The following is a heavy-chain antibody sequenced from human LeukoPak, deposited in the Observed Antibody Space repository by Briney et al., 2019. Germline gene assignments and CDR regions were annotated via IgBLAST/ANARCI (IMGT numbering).Heavy chain of an antibody. CDR1: GFTVSNAW. CDR3: TPTVPTVPYYFDY. V-gene: IGHV3-15*01. D-gene: IGHD4-17*01. Sequence: GGSLRLSCAASGFTVSNAWMSWVRQAPGKGREWVGRIKSKTDGGTTDYAAPVKGTFTMSRDDSKNTLYLQMNSLKTEDTAVYYCTPTVPTVPYYFDYWGQGTLVTVSS. CDR2: IKSKTDGGTT. J-gene: IGHJ4*02.